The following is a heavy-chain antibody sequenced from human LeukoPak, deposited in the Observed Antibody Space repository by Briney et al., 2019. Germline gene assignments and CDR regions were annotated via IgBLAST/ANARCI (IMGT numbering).Heavy chain of an antibody. D-gene: IGHD5-18*01. CDR2: INPNSGGT. V-gene: IGHV1-2*04. J-gene: IGHJ4*02. Sequence: ASVKVSCKASGYTFTGFYIHWVRQAPGQGLEWMGWINPNSGGTNYAQKFQGWVTVTRDTSISTTYMELSRLRSDDTAVYYCARDVAWRGYSFGDLFDYWGQGTLVTVSS. CDR3: ARDVAWRGYSFGDLFDY. CDR1: GYTFTGFY.